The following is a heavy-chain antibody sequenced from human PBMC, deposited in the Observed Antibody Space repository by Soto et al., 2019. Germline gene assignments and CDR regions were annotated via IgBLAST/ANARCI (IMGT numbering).Heavy chain of an antibody. Sequence: SETLSLTCAVSGGSISSSNWWSWVRQPPGKGLEWIGEIYHSGSTNYNPSLKSRVTISVDKSKNQFSLKLSSVTAADTAVYYCARDLADIVVVPAARKNDQVYYYYGMDVWGQGTTVTVSS. CDR3: ARDLADIVVVPAARKNDQVYYYYGMDV. CDR2: IYHSGST. D-gene: IGHD2-2*01. CDR1: GGSISSSNW. V-gene: IGHV4-4*02. J-gene: IGHJ6*02.